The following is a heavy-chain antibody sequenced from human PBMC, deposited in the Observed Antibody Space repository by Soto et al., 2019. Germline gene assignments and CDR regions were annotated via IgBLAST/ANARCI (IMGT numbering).Heavy chain of an antibody. V-gene: IGHV4-4*02. CDR1: GGSITTSNW. CDR2: MYHSGST. J-gene: IGHJ6*02. D-gene: IGHD3-10*01. CDR3: ARAATTYGSGSYDYYGMDV. Sequence: SETLSLTCAVSGGSITTSNWWSWVRQPPGKGLEWIGEMYHSGSTNYNPSLESRVTISVDKSKNQFPLKLTSVTAADTAVYYCARAATTYGSGSYDYYGMDVWGQGTTVTVSS.